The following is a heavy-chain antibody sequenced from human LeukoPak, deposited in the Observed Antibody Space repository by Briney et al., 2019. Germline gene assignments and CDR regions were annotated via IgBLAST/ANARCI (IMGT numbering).Heavy chain of an antibody. CDR2: IKSKNDGGTT. J-gene: IGHJ4*02. D-gene: IGHD5-12*01. CDR1: GFTFSNAW. Sequence: GGSLRLSCAASGFTFSNAWMSWVRQAPGKGLEWVGRIKSKNDGGTTDYAAPVKGRFTISRDDSKNTLYMQMNSLKTEDTAVYYCTKYSGYDPEFDYWGQGTLVTVSS. CDR3: TKYSGYDPEFDY. V-gene: IGHV3-15*01.